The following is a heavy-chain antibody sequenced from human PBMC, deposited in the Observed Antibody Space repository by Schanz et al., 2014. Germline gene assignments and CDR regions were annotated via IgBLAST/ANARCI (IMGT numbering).Heavy chain of an antibody. V-gene: IGHV3-NL1*01. D-gene: IGHD3-10*01. CDR3: ARAQGVIRLYYGVDV. Sequence: QVQLVESGGGVVQPGRSLRLSCAASGFTFSKYGVHWVRQAPGKGLEWVSTISGSGGDTYPADSVKGRFTISRDNSMNTVYLQMNSLRSDDAAVYYCARAQGVIRLYYGVDVWGQGTTVTVSS. CDR2: ISGSGGDT. J-gene: IGHJ6*02. CDR1: GFTFSKYG.